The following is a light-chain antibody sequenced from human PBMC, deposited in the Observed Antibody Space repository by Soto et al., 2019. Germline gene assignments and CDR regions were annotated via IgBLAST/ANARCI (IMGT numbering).Light chain of an antibody. J-gene: IGLJ1*01. CDR1: SSDVGYYDF. CDR3: SSYSGSTAFYV. Sequence: QSALTQPASVSGSPGQSITISCTWTSSDVGYYDFVSWYQQHPGKAPKLIIYEVSNRPSGLSDRFSASKSGNTASLTISGLQAEDEADYHCSSYSGSTAFYVFGTGTKV. CDR2: EVS. V-gene: IGLV2-14*01.